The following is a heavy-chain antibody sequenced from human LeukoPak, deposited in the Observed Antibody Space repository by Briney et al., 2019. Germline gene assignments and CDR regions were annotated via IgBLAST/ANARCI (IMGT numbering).Heavy chain of an antibody. CDR3: ARHSGQYSGSYKGPFDF. J-gene: IGHJ4*02. D-gene: IGHD1-26*01. V-gene: IGHV4-59*08. Sequence: SETLSLTCTVSGGSISSYYWSWIRQPPGKGLEWIGYIYYSGSTNYNPSLKSRVTISVDTSKNQFSLKLSSVTAADTAVYYCARHSGQYSGSYKGPFDFWGQGTLVTVSS. CDR1: GGSISSYY. CDR2: IYYSGST.